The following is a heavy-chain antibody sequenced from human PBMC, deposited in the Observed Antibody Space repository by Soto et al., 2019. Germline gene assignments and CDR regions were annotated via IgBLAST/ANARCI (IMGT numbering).Heavy chain of an antibody. CDR3: SSGKWSLHY. CDR2: ISNTDFTT. V-gene: IGHV3-11*04. J-gene: IGHJ4*02. Sequence: GSLGLSWVPSGLNLAAYYTCWIRQAPGKGLEWISYISNTDFTTYYPDSVKGRFTISSDNTKKSIYLQLNDLRVEDKAVYYCSSGKWSLHYWGQGTQVTVSS. D-gene: IGHD2-15*01. CDR1: GLNLAAYY.